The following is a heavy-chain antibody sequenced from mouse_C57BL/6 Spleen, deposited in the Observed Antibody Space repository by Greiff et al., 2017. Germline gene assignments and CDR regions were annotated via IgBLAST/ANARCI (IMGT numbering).Heavy chain of an antibody. CDR3: ARGGYCGNYYAMDY. V-gene: IGHV5-16*01. D-gene: IGHD2-3*01. Sequence: DVKLVESEGGLVQPGSSMKLSCTASGFTFTDYYMAWVRQVPEKGLEWVANINYDGSSPYYLDSLKSRFIISRDNAKNILYLQMSSLKSEDTATYYCARGGYCGNYYAMDYWGQGTSVTVSS. CDR2: INYDGSSP. J-gene: IGHJ4*01. CDR1: GFTFTDYY.